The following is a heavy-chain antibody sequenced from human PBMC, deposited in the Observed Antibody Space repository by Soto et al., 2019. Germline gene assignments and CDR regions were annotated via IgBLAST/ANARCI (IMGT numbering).Heavy chain of an antibody. CDR3: ARVTGRGYYDSSGYFDY. Sequence: QVQLQESGPGLVKPSQTLSLTCTVSGGSISSGGYYWSWIRQHPGKGLEWIGYIYYSGSTYYNPSLKSRVTISVDTSKNQFSLKLSSVTAADTAVYYCARVTGRGYYDSSGYFDYWGQGTLVTVSS. D-gene: IGHD3-22*01. CDR2: IYYSGST. CDR1: GGSISSGGYY. J-gene: IGHJ4*02. V-gene: IGHV4-31*03.